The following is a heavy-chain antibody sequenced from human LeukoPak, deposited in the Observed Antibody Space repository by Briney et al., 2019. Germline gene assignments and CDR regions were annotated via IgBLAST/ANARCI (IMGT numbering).Heavy chain of an antibody. Sequence: PGGSLRLSCAASKFTFSNFWMSWLRQAPGKGLEWVASIKQDGSEKYYVDSVRGRFTISRDNAKNSLYLQMNSLRAEDTAVYYCARAFSVTTDYFDSWGQGTLVTVSS. CDR2: IKQDGSEK. CDR1: KFTFSNFW. V-gene: IGHV3-7*03. CDR3: ARAFSVTTDYFDS. J-gene: IGHJ4*02. D-gene: IGHD4-11*01.